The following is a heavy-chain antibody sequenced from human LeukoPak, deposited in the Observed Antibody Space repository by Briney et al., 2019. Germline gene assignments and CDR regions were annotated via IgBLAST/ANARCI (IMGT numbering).Heavy chain of an antibody. CDR2: IYNSGST. Sequence: SETLSLTCTVSGGPISGDYCFSIRQPPGKGLEYIGYIYNSGSTNYNPSLKSRVTISADTSKNQFSLKLSSVTAADTAVYYCARGPGSGNLVSWGQGTLVTVSS. CDR3: ARGPGSGNLVS. D-gene: IGHD3-10*01. CDR1: GGPISGDY. J-gene: IGHJ5*02. V-gene: IGHV4-59*01.